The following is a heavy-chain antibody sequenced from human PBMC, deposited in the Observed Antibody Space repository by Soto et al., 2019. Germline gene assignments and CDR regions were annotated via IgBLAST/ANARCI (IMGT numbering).Heavy chain of an antibody. D-gene: IGHD1-26*01. CDR1: EFTFSNYE. CDR3: ERDVGGGAFDI. Sequence: GGSLRLSCVASEFTFSNYEVIWVRQAPGKGLEWLSYISSTGTTIYYADSLKGRFTISRDNAKNSLYLQMNSLRAEDTAVYYCERDVGGGAFDIWGQGTMVTVSS. V-gene: IGHV3-48*03. CDR2: ISSTGTTI. J-gene: IGHJ3*02.